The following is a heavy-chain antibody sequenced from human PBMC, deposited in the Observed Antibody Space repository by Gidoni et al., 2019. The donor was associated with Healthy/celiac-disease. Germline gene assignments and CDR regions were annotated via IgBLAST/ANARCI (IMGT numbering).Heavy chain of an antibody. V-gene: IGHV3-33*01. J-gene: IGHJ4*02. CDR2: IWYAGSNK. CDR3: ARDRPLKGDFWSCYRTGLGFDY. D-gene: IGHD3-3*01. Sequence: QVQLVESGGGVVQPGRSLRHSCAASGFTFSSYGMHWVNQAPGKGLEWVAGIWYAGSNKYYADSVKGRFTISRDNSKNTLYLQMNSLRAEDTAVYYCARDRPLKGDFWSCYRTGLGFDYWGQGTLVTVSS. CDR1: GFTFSSYG.